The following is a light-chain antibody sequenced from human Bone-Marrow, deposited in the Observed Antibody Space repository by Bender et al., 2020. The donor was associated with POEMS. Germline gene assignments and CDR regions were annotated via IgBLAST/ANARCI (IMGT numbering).Light chain of an antibody. V-gene: IGLV2-11*01. CDR3: QSYDNSLGGWV. J-gene: IGLJ3*02. CDR1: SSDVGGYNY. CDR2: EVY. Sequence: QSVLTQPPSVSGAPGQSVTISCTGTSSDVGGYNYVSWYQQHPGRAPKLIIYEVYKRPSGVPDRFSGSKSGTSASLAITGLQAEDEGDYYCQSYDNSLGGWVFGGGTKLTVL.